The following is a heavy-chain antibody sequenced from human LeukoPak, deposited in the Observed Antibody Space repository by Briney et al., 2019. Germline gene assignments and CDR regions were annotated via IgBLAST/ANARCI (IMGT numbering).Heavy chain of an antibody. D-gene: IGHD3-3*01. CDR3: AKAATIFGVVSVWFDP. Sequence: GGSLRLSCAASGFTFSSYAMSWVRQAPGKGLGWVSAISGSGGSTYYADSVKGRFTISRDNSKNTLYLQMNSLRAEDTAVYYCAKAATIFGVVSVWFDPWGQGTLVTVSS. V-gene: IGHV3-23*01. CDR1: GFTFSSYA. J-gene: IGHJ5*02. CDR2: ISGSGGST.